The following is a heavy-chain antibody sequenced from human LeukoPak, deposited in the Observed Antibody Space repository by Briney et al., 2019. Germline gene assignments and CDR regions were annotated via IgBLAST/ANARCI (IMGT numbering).Heavy chain of an antibody. D-gene: IGHD2/OR15-2a*01. Sequence: GGSLRLSCAASGFTFSDYYMSWIRQAPGKGLEWVSYISSSGSTIYYADSVKGRFTISRDNAKNSLYLQMNSLRAEDTAVYYCARSSMDPYYYYYYMDVWGKGTTVIVSS. J-gene: IGHJ6*03. V-gene: IGHV3-11*04. CDR3: ARSSMDPYYYYYYMDV. CDR2: ISSSGSTI. CDR1: GFTFSDYY.